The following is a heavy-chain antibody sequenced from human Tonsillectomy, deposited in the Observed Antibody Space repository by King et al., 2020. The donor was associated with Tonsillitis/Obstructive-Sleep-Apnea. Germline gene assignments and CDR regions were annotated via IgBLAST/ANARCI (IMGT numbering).Heavy chain of an antibody. J-gene: IGHJ4*02. V-gene: IGHV3-23*04. D-gene: IGHD6-19*01. CDR2: ISGSGGST. Sequence: VQLVESGGGLVQPGGSLRLSCEASGFTFSSYAMSWVRQAPGKGLEWVSGISGSGGSTYYADSVKGRFTISRENSKYTLYLQTNSLRAEDTAVYYCAKSHRGVAGDFDYWGQGTLVTVSS. CDR1: GFTFSSYA. CDR3: AKSHRGVAGDFDY.